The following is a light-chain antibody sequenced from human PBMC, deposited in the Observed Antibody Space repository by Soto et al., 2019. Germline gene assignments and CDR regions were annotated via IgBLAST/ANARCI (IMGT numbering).Light chain of an antibody. V-gene: IGLV3-21*02. CDR2: DDD. Sequence: SYELTQPPSVSVAPGQTARFACGGNNIGSRSVHWYQQRPGQAPILVVFDDDDRPSGIPERFSGSNSGNTATLTIIRVEAGDEADYYCQVWDTSIYQYVFGSETKLTVL. CDR1: NIGSRS. CDR3: QVWDTSIYQYV. J-gene: IGLJ1*01.